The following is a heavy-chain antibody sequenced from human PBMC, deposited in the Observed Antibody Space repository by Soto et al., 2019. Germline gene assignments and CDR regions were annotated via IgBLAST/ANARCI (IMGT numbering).Heavy chain of an antibody. CDR2: IRSDGSNI. Sequence: PGGSLRLSSTTSGTIFSGYGMHWVRQAPGKGLEWVALIRSDGSNIQYADSVKGRFTISRDNSRKILYLQMDSLRADDTAVYYCARDGVGATTYFGYLDYWGQGAPVTVSS. CDR3: ARDGVGATTYFGYLDY. V-gene: IGHV3-30*02. D-gene: IGHD1-26*01. J-gene: IGHJ4*02. CDR1: GTIFSGYG.